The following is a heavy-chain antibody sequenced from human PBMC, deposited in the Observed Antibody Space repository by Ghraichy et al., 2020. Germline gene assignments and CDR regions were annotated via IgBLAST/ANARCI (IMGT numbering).Heavy chain of an antibody. CDR3: ARPHIAAAGSRGYYFDY. D-gene: IGHD6-13*01. Sequence: SETLSLTCTVSGGSISSSSYYWGWIRQPPGKGLEWIGSIYYSGSTYYNPSLKSRVTISVDTSKNQFSLKLSSVTAADTAVYYCARPHIAAAGSRGYYFDYWGQGTLVTMAS. CDR1: GGSISSSSYY. J-gene: IGHJ4*02. V-gene: IGHV4-39*01. CDR2: IYYSGST.